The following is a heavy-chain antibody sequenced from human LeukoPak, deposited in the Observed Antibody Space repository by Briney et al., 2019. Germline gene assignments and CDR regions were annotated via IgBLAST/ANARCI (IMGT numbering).Heavy chain of an antibody. V-gene: IGHV1-46*01. CDR2: INPSGGST. Sequence: ASVKVSCTASGYTFTSYYMHWVRQATGQGLEWMGIINPSGGSTSYAQKFQGRVTMTRDTSTSTVYMELSSLRSEDTAVYYCARGCSSTSCYLPSWFDPWGQGTLVTVSS. J-gene: IGHJ5*02. CDR3: ARGCSSTSCYLPSWFDP. D-gene: IGHD2-2*01. CDR1: GYTFTSYY.